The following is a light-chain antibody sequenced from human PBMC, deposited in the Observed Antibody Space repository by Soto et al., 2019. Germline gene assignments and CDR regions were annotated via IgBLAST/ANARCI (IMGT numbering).Light chain of an antibody. V-gene: IGKV3-20*01. CDR3: QQYGRSPDLFT. CDR1: QSVSNTY. J-gene: IGKJ3*01. CDR2: DAS. Sequence: EIGLTQSPGTLSLSPGERTTLSCRASQSVSNTYLAWYQQKPGQAPRLLIYDASSRATGIPDRFSGSGSGTDFTLTISRLEPEDFAVYYCQQYGRSPDLFTFGPGTKVDIK.